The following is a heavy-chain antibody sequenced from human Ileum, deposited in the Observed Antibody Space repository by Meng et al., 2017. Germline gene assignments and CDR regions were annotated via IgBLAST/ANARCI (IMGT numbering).Heavy chain of an antibody. V-gene: IGHV3-21*01. CDR3: ARDGYSSSSFDY. CDR2: ISSSSSYI. J-gene: IGHJ4*02. Sequence: EVKLVESGVGLVKPGGSLRLFCAASGFSFSSYSMNWVRQAPGKGLEWVSSISSSSSYIYYADSVKGRFTISRDNAKNSLYLQMNSLRAEDTAVYYCARDGYSSSSFDYWGQGTLVTVSS. CDR1: GFSFSSYS. D-gene: IGHD6-13*01.